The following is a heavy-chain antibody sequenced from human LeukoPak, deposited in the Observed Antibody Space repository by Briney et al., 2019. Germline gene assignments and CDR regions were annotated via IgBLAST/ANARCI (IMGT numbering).Heavy chain of an antibody. Sequence: GGSLRLSCAASGFTVSSNYMSWVRQAPGKGLEWVSVIYSGGSTYYADSVKGRFTISRDNSKNTLYLQMNSLRAEDTAVYYCARPDILTGYYTLDYWGQGALVTVSS. CDR3: ARPDILTGYYTLDY. J-gene: IGHJ4*02. V-gene: IGHV3-66*01. CDR1: GFTVSSNY. D-gene: IGHD3-9*01. CDR2: IYSGGST.